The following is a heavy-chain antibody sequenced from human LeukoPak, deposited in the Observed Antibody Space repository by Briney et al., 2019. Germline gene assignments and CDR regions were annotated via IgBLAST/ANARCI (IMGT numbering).Heavy chain of an antibody. CDR2: IYNSWST. J-gene: IGHJ4*02. CDR1: GGSIGSGRYY. CDR3: ARNITSLIPAGYFDY. V-gene: IGHV4-39*01. Sequence: PSETLSLTCTVSGGSIGSGRYYWAWIRQPPGKGLEWIGSIYNSWSTSYNPSLKSRVAMSVGTSKNQFSLRLSSVTAADTAVYYCARNITSLIPAGYFDYWGQGTLVAVSS. D-gene: IGHD2-2*01.